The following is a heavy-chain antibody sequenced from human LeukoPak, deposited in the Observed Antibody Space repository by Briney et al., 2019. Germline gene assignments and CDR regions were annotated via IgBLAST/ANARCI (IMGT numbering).Heavy chain of an antibody. J-gene: IGHJ4*02. CDR1: GYTFTGYY. Sequence: ASVKVSCKASGYTFTGYYIHWVRQAPGQGLEWMGWINPNSGGTNYAQKFQGRVTMTRDTSISTAYMELNKLTSSETAVYYCATDQYDSGTYLDYWGQGTLVTVSS. D-gene: IGHD3-10*01. CDR3: ATDQYDSGTYLDY. CDR2: INPNSGGT. V-gene: IGHV1-2*02.